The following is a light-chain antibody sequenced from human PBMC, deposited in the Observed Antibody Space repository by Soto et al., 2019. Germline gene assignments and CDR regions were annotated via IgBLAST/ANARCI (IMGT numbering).Light chain of an antibody. V-gene: IGLV2-11*01. CDR2: EVS. Sequence: QPVLTQPRSVSGSPGQSVTISCTGTSSDVGGYNYVSWYQQHPGKAPKIVISEVSRRPSGVPDRFSGSKSGNTASLTISGLQPDDEADYYCCSHAGTYTWVFGGGTKLTVL. J-gene: IGLJ3*02. CDR1: SSDVGGYNY. CDR3: CSHAGTYTWV.